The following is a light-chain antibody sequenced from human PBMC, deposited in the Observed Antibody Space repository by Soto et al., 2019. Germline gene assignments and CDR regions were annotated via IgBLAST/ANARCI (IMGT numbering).Light chain of an antibody. CDR1: QSVSGNY. CDR3: QQSGSSPWT. CDR2: GAS. V-gene: IGKV3-20*01. J-gene: IGKJ1*01. Sequence: EIGLTQSPGPLSLSPGERATLYCLSSQSVSGNYLVWYQQKPGQSPRLLISGASSRATGIPDRFSGSWSGTDCTFTISKLGPEDFAVYDCQQSGSSPWTVGQGTKVEIK.